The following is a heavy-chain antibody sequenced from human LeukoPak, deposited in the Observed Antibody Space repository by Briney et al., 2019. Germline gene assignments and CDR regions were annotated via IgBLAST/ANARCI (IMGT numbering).Heavy chain of an antibody. D-gene: IGHD6-19*01. Sequence: GGSLRLSCAASGFTVSNIYVSWVRQAPGKGLEWLSVIYSGGSTYYADSAKGRFTISRDNSKNTLYLQMNSLTVEDTAVYYCARDHISSGWYVGFDYWGQGTLVTVSS. CDR2: IYSGGST. V-gene: IGHV3-53*01. J-gene: IGHJ4*02. CDR3: ARDHISSGWYVGFDY. CDR1: GFTVSNIY.